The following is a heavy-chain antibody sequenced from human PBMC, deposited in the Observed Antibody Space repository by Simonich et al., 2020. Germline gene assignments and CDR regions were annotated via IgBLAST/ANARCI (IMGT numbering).Heavy chain of an antibody. CDR3: ARGGVQYYYYYMDV. V-gene: IGHV1-2*02. CDR1: GYTFTGYY. CDR2: INPNSVGT. D-gene: IGHD3-3*01. J-gene: IGHJ6*03. Sequence: QVQLVQSGAEVKKPGSSVKVSCKASGYTFTGYYMHWVRQAPGQGLEGMGWINPNSVGTNHAQKFQGRVTMTRDTSISTAYMELSRLRSDDTAVYYCARGGVQYYYYYMDVWGKGTTVTVSS.